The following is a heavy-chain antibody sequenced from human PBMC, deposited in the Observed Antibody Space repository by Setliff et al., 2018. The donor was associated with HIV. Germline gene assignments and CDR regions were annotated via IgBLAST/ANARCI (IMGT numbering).Heavy chain of an antibody. CDR2: INHSGST. Sequence: SETLSLTCAVYGGSLSGYHWSWIRQSPEKGLEWIGEINHSGSTNYNPSLKSRVTMSVDTSKNQFSLKLSSVTAADTAVYYCARLAGKSILEWLSPDAFDIWGQGTMVTVSS. J-gene: IGHJ3*02. D-gene: IGHD3-3*01. CDR3: ARLAGKSILEWLSPDAFDI. CDR1: GGSLSGYH. V-gene: IGHV4-34*01.